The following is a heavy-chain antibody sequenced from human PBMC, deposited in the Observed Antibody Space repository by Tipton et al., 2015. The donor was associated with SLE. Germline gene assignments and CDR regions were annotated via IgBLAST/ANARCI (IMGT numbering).Heavy chain of an antibody. Sequence: TLSLTCTVSGGSISSGDYYWSWIRQSPGKGLEWIGYIYYSGSTNYNPSLKSRVTISVDTSKNQFSLKLSSVTAADTAVYYCARRGYCSSTSLRCMGGYFDYWGQGTLVTVSS. J-gene: IGHJ4*02. D-gene: IGHD2-2*01. CDR3: ARRGYCSSTSLRCMGGYFDY. V-gene: IGHV4-61*08. CDR2: IYYSGST. CDR1: GGSISSGDYY.